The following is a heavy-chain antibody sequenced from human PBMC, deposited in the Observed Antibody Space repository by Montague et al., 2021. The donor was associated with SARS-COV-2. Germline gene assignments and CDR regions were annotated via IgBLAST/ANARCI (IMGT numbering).Heavy chain of an antibody. D-gene: IGHD2-21*01. Sequence: SLRLSCAASGFTFLNYAMHWVRQAPGKGLAWVAVISYDGSNKYYADSVKGRFTISRDNSKNTLYLQMNSLCAEDTAVYYCAGDSEIALDAWGQGTLVTVSS. CDR2: ISYDGSNK. J-gene: IGHJ5*02. CDR3: AGDSEIALDA. V-gene: IGHV3-30-3*01. CDR1: GFTFLNYA.